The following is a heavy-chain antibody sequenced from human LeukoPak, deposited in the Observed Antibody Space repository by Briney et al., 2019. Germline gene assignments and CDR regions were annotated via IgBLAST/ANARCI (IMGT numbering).Heavy chain of an antibody. Sequence: SETLSLTCPVSGGSISSYYWSWIRQPAGKGLEWIGRIYTSGSTNYNPSLKSRVTMSVGTSKNQFSLKLSSVTAADTAVYYCARDSGYSSSADYWGQGTLVTVSS. CDR2: IYTSGST. D-gene: IGHD6-13*01. J-gene: IGHJ4*02. V-gene: IGHV4-4*07. CDR1: GGSISSYY. CDR3: ARDSGYSSSADY.